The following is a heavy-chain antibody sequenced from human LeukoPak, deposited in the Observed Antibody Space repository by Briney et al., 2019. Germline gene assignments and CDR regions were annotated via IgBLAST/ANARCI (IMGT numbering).Heavy chain of an antibody. V-gene: IGHV3-7*01. D-gene: IGHD2-2*01. CDR1: GFTFSNYW. CDR2: IKQDGSEK. Sequence: GGSLRLSCAASGFTFSNYWMSWVRQAPGKGLEWVANIKQDGSEKYYVDSVKGRFTISRDNAKNSLYLQMNSLRAEDTAVYYCARVDAHGAFDIWGQGTMVTVSS. CDR3: ARVDAHGAFDI. J-gene: IGHJ3*02.